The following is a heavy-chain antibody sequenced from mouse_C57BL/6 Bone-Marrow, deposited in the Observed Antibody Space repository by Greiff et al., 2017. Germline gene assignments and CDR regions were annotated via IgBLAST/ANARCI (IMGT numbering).Heavy chain of an antibody. CDR3: ARWGFITTGGGFAY. CDR1: GYTFTSYW. J-gene: IGHJ3*01. D-gene: IGHD1-1*01. V-gene: IGHV1-64*01. CDR2: IHPNSGST. Sequence: QVQLKQPGAELVKPGASVKLSCKASGYTFTSYWMHWVKQRPGQGLEWIGMIHPNSGSTNYNEKFKSKATLTVDKSSSTAYMQISSLTSEDSAVYYCARWGFITTGGGFAYWGQGTLVTVSA.